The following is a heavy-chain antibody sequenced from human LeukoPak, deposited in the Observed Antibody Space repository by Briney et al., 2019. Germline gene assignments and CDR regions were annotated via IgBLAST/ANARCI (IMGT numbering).Heavy chain of an antibody. CDR3: ARDKGNGIAAARLASPEGPTPDY. V-gene: IGHV1-46*01. J-gene: IGHJ4*02. Sequence: ASVKVSCKASGYTFTSYYMHWVRQAPGQGLEWMGIINPSGGSTSYAQKFQGRVTMTRDTSTSTVYMELSSLRSEDTAVYYCARDKGNGIAAARLASPEGPTPDYWGQGTLVTVSS. CDR2: INPSGGST. D-gene: IGHD6-25*01. CDR1: GYTFTSYY.